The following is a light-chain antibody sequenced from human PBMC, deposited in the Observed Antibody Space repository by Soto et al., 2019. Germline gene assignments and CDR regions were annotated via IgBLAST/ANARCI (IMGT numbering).Light chain of an antibody. CDR3: QQSYSTPPIT. CDR2: AAS. J-gene: IGKJ5*01. Sequence: DLQMTQYPSSLSASLEARFIITCRASQSSSNHLNWYQQKPGKAPNLLIFAASSLQSGVPSRFSSSRSGPAFTLTISSLQPEDFATYYGQQSYSTPPITFGQGTRLEIK. V-gene: IGKV1-39*01. CDR1: QSSSNH.